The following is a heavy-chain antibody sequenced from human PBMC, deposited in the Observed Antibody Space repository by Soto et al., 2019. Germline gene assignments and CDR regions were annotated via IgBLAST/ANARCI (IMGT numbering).Heavy chain of an antibody. V-gene: IGHV1-8*01. CDR3: ARYSSSSYNWFDP. CDR2: MNPNSGNT. Sequence: ASVKVSCKASGYTFTSYDINCVRQATGQGLEWMGWMNPNSGNTGYAQKFQGRVTMTRNTSISTAYMELSSLRSEDTAVYYCARYSSSSYNWFDPWGQGTLVTVSS. CDR1: GYTFTSYD. D-gene: IGHD6-6*01. J-gene: IGHJ5*02.